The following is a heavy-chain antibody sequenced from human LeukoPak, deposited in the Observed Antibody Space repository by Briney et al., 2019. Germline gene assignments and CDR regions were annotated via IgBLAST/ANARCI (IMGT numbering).Heavy chain of an antibody. V-gene: IGHV3-7*03. CDR2: INQDGSGK. J-gene: IGHJ4*02. CDR3: VKSRRVGANQRGLFDY. CDR1: GLTFSGYW. D-gene: IGHD1-26*01. Sequence: GGSLRLSCAASGLTFSGYWMDWVRQAPGKGLEWVANINQDGSGKNYVDSVRGRFIISRGNAENSLYLQMNSLRADDTAVYYCVKSRRVGANQRGLFDYWGQGTLVTVSP.